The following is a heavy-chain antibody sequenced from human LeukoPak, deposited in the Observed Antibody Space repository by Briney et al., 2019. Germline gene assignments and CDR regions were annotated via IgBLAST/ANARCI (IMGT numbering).Heavy chain of an antibody. Sequence: GGSLRLSCVTSGFTFNYFAMSWVRQAPGKRLEWVSTIGGSGSGPSYADSVRGRFTISRDNSKNMVYLQMHSLRAEDTAVYYCSRINYGGNSGYHFDYWGQGTLVTVSS. D-gene: IGHD4-23*01. CDR2: IGGSGSGP. J-gene: IGHJ4*02. CDR3: SRINYGGNSGYHFDY. CDR1: GFTFNYFA. V-gene: IGHV3-23*01.